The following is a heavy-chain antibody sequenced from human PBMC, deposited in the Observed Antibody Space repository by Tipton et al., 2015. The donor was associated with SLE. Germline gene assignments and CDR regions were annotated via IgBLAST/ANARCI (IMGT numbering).Heavy chain of an antibody. J-gene: IGHJ4*02. CDR2: IYHSGTT. CDR1: GASISGHY. D-gene: IGHD5-24*01. V-gene: IGHV4-38-2*02. Sequence: TLSLTCSVSGASISGHYWYWIRQPPGKGLEWLGTIYHSGTTYYNPSLKSRLTLSIDTSKNQFSLKLSSVTAADTAVYYCVRLELPATKADYWGPGTLVTVSS. CDR3: VRLELPATKADY.